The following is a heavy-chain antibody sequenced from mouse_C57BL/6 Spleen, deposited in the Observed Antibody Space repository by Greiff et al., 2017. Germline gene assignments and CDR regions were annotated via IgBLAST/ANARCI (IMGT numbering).Heavy chain of an antibody. CDR1: GYAFSSYW. V-gene: IGHV1-80*01. J-gene: IGHJ2*01. CDR2: IYPGDGDT. CDR3: ARRGHAGFDY. Sequence: QVQLQQSGAELVKPGASVKISCKASGYAFSSYWMNWVKQRPGKGLEWIGQIYPGDGDTNYNGKFKGKATLTADKSSSTAYMPLSSLTAEDSEVYFCARRGHAGFDYWGQGTTRTVSA.